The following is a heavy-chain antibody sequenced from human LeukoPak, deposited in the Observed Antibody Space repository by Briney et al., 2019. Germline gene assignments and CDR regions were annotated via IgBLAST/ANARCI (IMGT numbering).Heavy chain of an antibody. CDR3: ARGFSSGRGAFDY. V-gene: IGHV3-48*02. Sequence: GGSLGLSCAASGFTFRTYSMNWVRQAPGKGLEWVSYISSSPTTIYYADSVKGRFTISRDNARNSPFLQMNSLRDEDTAVYYCARGFSSGRGAFDYWGQGTLVPLFS. J-gene: IGHJ4*02. CDR1: GFTFRTYS. CDR2: ISSSPTTI. D-gene: IGHD6-19*01.